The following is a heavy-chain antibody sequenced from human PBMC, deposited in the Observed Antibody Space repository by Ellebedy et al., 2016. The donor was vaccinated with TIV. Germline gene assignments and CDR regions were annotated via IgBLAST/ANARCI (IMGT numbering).Heavy chain of an antibody. CDR1: GGSFSGYY. CDR3: ARGRMIGY. J-gene: IGHJ4*02. D-gene: IGHD3-22*01. V-gene: IGHV4-34*01. Sequence: SETLSLXXAVYGGSFSGYYWSWIRQPPGKGLEWIGEINHSGSTNYNPFLKSRVTISVDTSKNQFSLKLSSVTAADTAVYYCARGRMIGYWGQGTLVTVSS. CDR2: INHSGST.